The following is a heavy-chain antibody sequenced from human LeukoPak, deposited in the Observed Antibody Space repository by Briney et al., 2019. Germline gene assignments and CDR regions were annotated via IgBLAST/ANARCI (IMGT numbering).Heavy chain of an antibody. CDR3: ASLELRTPTTGVDY. D-gene: IGHD4-23*01. CDR1: GGSISSGGYS. J-gene: IGHJ4*02. V-gene: IGHV4-30-4*07. CDR2: IYYSGST. Sequence: SQTLSLTCAVSGGSISSGGYSWSWIRQPPGKGLEWIGYIYYSGSTYYNPSLKSRVTISVDTSKNQFSLKLSSVTAADTAVYYCASLELRTPTTGVDYWGQGTLVTVSS.